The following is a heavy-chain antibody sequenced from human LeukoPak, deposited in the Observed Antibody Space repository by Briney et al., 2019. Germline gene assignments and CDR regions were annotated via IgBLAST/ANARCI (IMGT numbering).Heavy chain of an antibody. D-gene: IGHD3-22*01. V-gene: IGHV1-3*01. J-gene: IGHJ4*02. CDR2: INADDGNT. Sequence: ASVKVSCKTSGYTFTTYAIHWVRQAPGQRLEWMGLINADDGNTRYSQRFQGRVTITRDTSANTAYMELSSLRFEDTAVYYCARDLDDSSNFYSKIDSFFDYWGQGTLVTVSS. CDR1: GYTFTTYA. CDR3: ARDLDDSSNFYSKIDSFFDY.